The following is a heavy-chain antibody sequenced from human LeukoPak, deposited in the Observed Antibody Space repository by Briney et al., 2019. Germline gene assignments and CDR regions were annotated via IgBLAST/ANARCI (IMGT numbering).Heavy chain of an antibody. J-gene: IGHJ4*02. D-gene: IGHD2-15*01. Sequence: GGSLRLSCAASGVTFRSYGMHWVRQAPGKGLEWVAVISYDGSNEYYADSVKGRFTISRDNSKNTLFLQMNSLRAEDTAVYYCARDPLSGGSYFDYWGQGTLVTVSS. CDR3: ARDPLSGGSYFDY. CDR1: GVTFRSYG. V-gene: IGHV3-30*19. CDR2: ISYDGSNE.